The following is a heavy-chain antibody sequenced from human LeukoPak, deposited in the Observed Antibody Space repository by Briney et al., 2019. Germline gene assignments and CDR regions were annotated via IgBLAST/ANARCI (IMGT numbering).Heavy chain of an antibody. D-gene: IGHD3-10*01. CDR3: ARDDTPDMVRGVIVNYFDY. CDR1: GFTFSSYA. J-gene: IGHJ4*02. CDR2: IWYDGSNK. Sequence: GGSLRLSCAASGFTFSSYAMNWVRQAPGKGLEWVAVIWYDGSNKYYADSVKGRFTISRDNSKNTLYLQMNSLRAEDTAVYYCARDDTPDMVRGVIVNYFDYWGQGTLVTVSS. V-gene: IGHV3-33*08.